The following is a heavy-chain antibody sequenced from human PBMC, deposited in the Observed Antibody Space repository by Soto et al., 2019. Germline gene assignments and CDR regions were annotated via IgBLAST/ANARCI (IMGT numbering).Heavy chain of an antibody. CDR2: IKSKTDGGTT. D-gene: IGHD3-22*01. CDR3: IVVSSGYPDY. V-gene: IGHV3-15*07. Sequence: GGSLRLSCAASGFTFSRYGMHWVRQAPGKGLEWVGRIKSKTDGGTTDYAAPVKGRFTISRDDSKNTLYLQMNSLKTEDTAVYYCIVVSSGYPDYWGQGTRVTVSS. J-gene: IGHJ4*02. CDR1: GFTFSRYG.